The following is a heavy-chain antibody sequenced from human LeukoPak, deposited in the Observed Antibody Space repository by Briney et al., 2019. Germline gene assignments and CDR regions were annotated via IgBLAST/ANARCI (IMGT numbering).Heavy chain of an antibody. CDR2: LSYDGTIR. CDR1: GFTFSGFA. Sequence: GRSLRLSCAASGFTFSGFAMHWVRQAPGKGLEWVVVLSYDGTIRYYADSVKGRFTISRDNSKNTLYLQMNSLRPQDSAVYYCAREGDYYDSNGYYFLDYWGQGTLVTVSS. CDR3: AREGDYYDSNGYYFLDY. D-gene: IGHD3-22*01. J-gene: IGHJ4*02. V-gene: IGHV3-30-3*01.